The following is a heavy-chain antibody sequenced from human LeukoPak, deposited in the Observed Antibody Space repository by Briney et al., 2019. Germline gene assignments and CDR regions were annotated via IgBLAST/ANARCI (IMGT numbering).Heavy chain of an antibody. J-gene: IGHJ6*03. Sequence: SETLSLTCSVSGGSISSGGYYWSWIRQTPGKGLEWIGYIYHSGSTYYNPSLKSRVTISVDRSKNQFSLKLSSVTAADTAVYYCARMTYDFWSGKEDYYYYMDVWGKGTTVTVSS. V-gene: IGHV4-30-2*01. CDR3: ARMTYDFWSGKEDYYYYMDV. CDR2: IYHSGST. D-gene: IGHD3-3*01. CDR1: GGSISSGGYY.